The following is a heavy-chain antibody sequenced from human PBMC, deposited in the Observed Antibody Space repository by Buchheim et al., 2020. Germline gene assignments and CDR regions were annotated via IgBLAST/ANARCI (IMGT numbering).Heavy chain of an antibody. CDR3: VRGNNMDV. CDR2: IKTDGSTT. V-gene: IGHV3-74*01. CDR1: GFTFSSYW. D-gene: IGHD1/OR15-1a*01. Sequence: EVQLVESGGGLVQPGGSLRLSCAASGFTFSSYWMQWVRQALGKGLVCVSRIKTDGSTTYYADSVKGRFTISRDNAKNTLYLQMNSLTAEDTAVYYCVRGNNMDVWGQGTT. J-gene: IGHJ6*02.